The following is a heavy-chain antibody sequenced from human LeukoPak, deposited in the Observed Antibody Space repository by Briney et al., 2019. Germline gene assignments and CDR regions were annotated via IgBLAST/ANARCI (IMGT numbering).Heavy chain of an antibody. CDR1: GFTFSSYS. D-gene: IGHD3-10*01. CDR3: ASSHPNYYGSGSFYYYGMDV. V-gene: IGHV3-48*04. Sequence: GGALRLSCAASGFTFSSYSMNWVRQAPGKGLEWVSYISSSSSTIYYADSVKGRFTISRDNAKNSLYLQMNSLRAEDTAVYYCASSHPNYYGSGSFYYYGMDVWGQGTTVTVSS. CDR2: ISSSSSTI. J-gene: IGHJ6*02.